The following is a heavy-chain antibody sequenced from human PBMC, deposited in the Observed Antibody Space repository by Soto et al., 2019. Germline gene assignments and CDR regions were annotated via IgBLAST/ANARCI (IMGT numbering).Heavy chain of an antibody. V-gene: IGHV3-23*01. Sequence: EVLLLESGGGLVQPGGSLRLSCEASGFSFSSVAMNWVRQAPGKGLEWVSAIGDSGASTFYADSVKGRFTISRDNSRNALYLQLNSLRAEETALYYCAKGLELDVWGNGTTVSVSS. CDR3: AKGLELDV. J-gene: IGHJ6*04. CDR1: GFSFSSVA. D-gene: IGHD6-19*01. CDR2: IGDSGAST.